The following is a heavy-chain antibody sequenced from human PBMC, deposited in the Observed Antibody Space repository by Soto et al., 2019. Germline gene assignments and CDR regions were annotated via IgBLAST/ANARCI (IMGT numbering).Heavy chain of an antibody. V-gene: IGHV3-21*01. Sequence: EVQLVESGGGLVKPGGSLRPSCAASGFTFSSYSMNWVRQAPGKGLEWVSSISSSSSYIYYADSVKGRFTISRDNAKNSLYLQMNSLRAEDTAVYYCARTWRDGYFDYWGQGTLVTVSS. D-gene: IGHD3-3*01. J-gene: IGHJ4*02. CDR1: GFTFSSYS. CDR3: ARTWRDGYFDY. CDR2: ISSSSSYI.